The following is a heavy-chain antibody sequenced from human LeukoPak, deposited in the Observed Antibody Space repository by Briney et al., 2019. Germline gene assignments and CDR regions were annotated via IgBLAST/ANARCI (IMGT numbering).Heavy chain of an antibody. D-gene: IGHD3-10*01. CDR1: GGSFSGYY. Sequence: SETLSLTCAVYGGSFSGYYWSWIRQPPGKGLEWIGEINHSGSTNYNPSLKSRATISVDTSKNQFSLKLSSVTAADTAVYYCARGLYRGSGATGYWGQGTLVTVSS. J-gene: IGHJ4*02. CDR2: INHSGST. V-gene: IGHV4-34*01. CDR3: ARGLYRGSGATGY.